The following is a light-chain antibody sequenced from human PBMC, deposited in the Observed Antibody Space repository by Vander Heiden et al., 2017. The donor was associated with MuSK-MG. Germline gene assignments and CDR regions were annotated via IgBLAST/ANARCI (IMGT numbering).Light chain of an antibody. CDR2: GNS. Sequence: QSVLTQPPSVSGARGKRVNIPCTGSRSNLGAGYDGHLYHQLPGTAPNLLIYGNSNRPSGVPDRFSGSKSGTSATLAITGPQAEDEADYYCQSYDSSLSAVVFGGGTKLTVL. J-gene: IGLJ2*01. CDR3: QSYDSSLSAVV. CDR1: RSNLGAGYD. V-gene: IGLV1-40*01.